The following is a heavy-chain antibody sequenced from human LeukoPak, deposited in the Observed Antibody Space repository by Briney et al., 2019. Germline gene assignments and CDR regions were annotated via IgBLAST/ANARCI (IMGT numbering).Heavy chain of an antibody. CDR3: ARVGMATALFDY. CDR1: EFTFSTYW. Sequence: GGSLRLSCAASEFTFSTYWMSWVRQAPGKGLEWVANIKQDGSEKYYMDSVKGRFTISRDTAKNSLYLQMNSLRAEDTAVYYCARVGMATALFDYWGQGTLVTVSS. J-gene: IGHJ4*02. V-gene: IGHV3-7*01. D-gene: IGHD5-12*01. CDR2: IKQDGSEK.